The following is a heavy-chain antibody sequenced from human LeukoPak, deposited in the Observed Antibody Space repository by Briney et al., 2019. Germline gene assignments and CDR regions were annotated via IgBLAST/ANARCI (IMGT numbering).Heavy chain of an antibody. CDR2: IWYDGSRD. J-gene: IGHJ4*02. V-gene: IGHV3-30*02. CDR1: GFTFSSYA. D-gene: IGHD5-12*01. Sequence: GGSLRLSCAASGFTFSSYAMHWVRQAPGEGLEWVTLIWYDGSRDYYVDFVKGRFTVSRDNSKNTLYLQMSSLRAEDTAVYYCVKDLGGYDQTYYFDYWGQGTLVTVSS. CDR3: VKDLGGYDQTYYFDY.